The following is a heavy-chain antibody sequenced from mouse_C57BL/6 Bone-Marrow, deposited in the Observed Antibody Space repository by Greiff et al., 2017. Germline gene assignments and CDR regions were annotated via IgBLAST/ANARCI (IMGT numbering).Heavy chain of an antibody. J-gene: IGHJ4*01. D-gene: IGHD4-1*01. V-gene: IGHV1-58*01. CDR2: IYIGNGYT. CDR3: ATNWAYAMDY. Sequence: EVQLQQSGAELVRPGSSVKMSCKTSGYTFTSYGINWVKQRPGQGLEWSGYIYIGNGYTVYNEKFKGKATLTSDPSSSTAYMQLSSLTSEDSAIYFCATNWAYAMDYWGQGTSVTVSS. CDR1: GYTFTSYG.